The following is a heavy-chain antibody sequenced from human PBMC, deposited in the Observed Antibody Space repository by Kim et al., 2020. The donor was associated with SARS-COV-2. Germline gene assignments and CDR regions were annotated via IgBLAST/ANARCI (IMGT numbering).Heavy chain of an antibody. J-gene: IGHJ4*02. V-gene: IGHV3-30*18. CDR1: GFTFSSYG. CDR2: ISYDGSNK. Sequence: GGSLRLSCAASGFTFSSYGMHWVRQAPGKGLEWVAVISYDGSNKYYADSVKGRFTISRDNSKNTLYLQMNSLRAEDTAVYYCAKSGVSSGWYSRYYFDYWGQGTLVTVSS. CDR3: AKSGVSSGWYSRYYFDY. D-gene: IGHD6-19*01.